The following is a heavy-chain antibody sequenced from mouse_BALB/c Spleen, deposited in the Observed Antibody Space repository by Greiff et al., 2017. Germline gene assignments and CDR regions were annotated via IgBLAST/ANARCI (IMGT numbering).Heavy chain of an antibody. CDR1: GFTFSSFG. V-gene: IGHV5-17*02. D-gene: IGHD2-14*01. J-gene: IGHJ3*01. CDR3: ARDRYDAWFAY. CDR2: ISSGSSAI. Sequence: EVQRVESGGGLVQPGGSRKLSCAASGFTFSSFGMHWVRQAPEKGLEWVAYISSGSSAIYYADTVKGRFTISRDNPKNTLFLQMTSLRSEDTAMYYCARDRYDAWFAYWGQGTLVTVSA.